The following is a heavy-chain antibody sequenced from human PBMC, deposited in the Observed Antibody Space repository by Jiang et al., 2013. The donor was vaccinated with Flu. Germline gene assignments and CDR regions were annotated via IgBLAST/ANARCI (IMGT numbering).Heavy chain of an antibody. CDR1: GGSVNSGDFY. D-gene: IGHD3-16*01. CDR2: IYYSGST. CDR3: ARDWGIGWFDP. V-gene: IGHV4-61*08. J-gene: IGHJ5*02. Sequence: GSGLVKPSETLSLSCTVSGGSVNSGDFYWSWIRQPPGKGLEWIGDIYYSGSTNYNPSLKSRVTISLDRSKNQFSLKLTSVTAADTAVYYCARDWGIGWFDPWGQGARGHRLL.